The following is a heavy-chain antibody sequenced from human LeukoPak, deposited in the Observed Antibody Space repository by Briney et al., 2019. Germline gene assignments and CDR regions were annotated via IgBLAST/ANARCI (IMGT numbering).Heavy chain of an antibody. CDR2: ISAYNGNT. CDR3: ARGSPAMVYYGMDV. Sequence: GASVKVSCKASGYTFTSYGISWVRRAPGQGLEWMGWISAYNGNTNYAQKLQGRVTMTTDTSTSTAYMELRSLRSDGTAVYYCARGSPAMVYYGMDVWGQGTTVTVSS. J-gene: IGHJ6*02. CDR1: GYTFTSYG. V-gene: IGHV1-18*01. D-gene: IGHD5-18*01.